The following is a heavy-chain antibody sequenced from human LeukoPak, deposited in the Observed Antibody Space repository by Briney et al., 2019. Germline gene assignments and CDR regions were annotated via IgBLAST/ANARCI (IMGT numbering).Heavy chain of an antibody. V-gene: IGHV4-4*07. J-gene: IGHJ4*02. Sequence: SETLSLTCTVSGGSISSYYWSWIRQPAGKGLEWIGRIYTSGSTNYNPSLKSRVTMSVDTSKNQFSLKLSSVTAADTAVYYCARDPGVYDSPGWFFDYWGQGTLVTVSS. CDR1: GGSISSYY. CDR2: IYTSGST. D-gene: IGHD3-3*01. CDR3: ARDPGVYDSPGWFFDY.